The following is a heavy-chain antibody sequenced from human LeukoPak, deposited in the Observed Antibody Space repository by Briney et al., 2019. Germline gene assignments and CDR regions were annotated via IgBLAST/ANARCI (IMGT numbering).Heavy chain of an antibody. CDR1: GGSFSGYY. D-gene: IGHD2-21*01. CDR3: ARDILYAFDI. J-gene: IGHJ3*02. Sequence: NPSETLSLTCAVYGGSFSGYYWSWIRQPPGKGLEWIGYIYYSGSTNYNPSLKSRVTISVDTSKNQFSLKLSSVTAADTAVYYCARDILYAFDIWGQGTMVTVSS. CDR2: IYYSGST. V-gene: IGHV4-59*01.